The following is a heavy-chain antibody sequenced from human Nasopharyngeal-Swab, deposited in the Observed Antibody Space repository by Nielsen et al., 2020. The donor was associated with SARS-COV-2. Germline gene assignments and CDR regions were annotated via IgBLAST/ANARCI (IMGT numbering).Heavy chain of an antibody. D-gene: IGHD6-13*01. V-gene: IGHV3-7*01. Sequence: ASLKISWAASGFTFSSYWMSWVRQAPGKGLEWVANIKQDGSEKYYVDSVKGRFTISRDNAKNSLYLQMNSLRAEDTAVYYCAARYSSSWWDAFDIWGQGTMVTVSS. CDR2: IKQDGSEK. CDR3: AARYSSSWWDAFDI. CDR1: GFTFSSYW. J-gene: IGHJ3*02.